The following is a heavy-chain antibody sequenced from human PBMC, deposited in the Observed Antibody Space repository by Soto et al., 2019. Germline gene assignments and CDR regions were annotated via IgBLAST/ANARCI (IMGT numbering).Heavy chain of an antibody. V-gene: IGHV1-2*04. CDR3: ARAVVITTSNYYYGMDV. Sequence: ASVKVSCKASGYTFTGYYMHWVRQAPGQGLEWMGWINPNSGGTNYAQKCQGWVTMTRDTPISTAYMELSRLRSDDTAVYYCARAVVITTSNYYYGMDVWGQGTTVTVSS. J-gene: IGHJ6*02. D-gene: IGHD3-22*01. CDR2: INPNSGGT. CDR1: GYTFTGYY.